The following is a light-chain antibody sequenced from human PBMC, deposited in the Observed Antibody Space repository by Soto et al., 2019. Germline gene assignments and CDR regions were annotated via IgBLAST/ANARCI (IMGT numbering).Light chain of an antibody. Sequence: EIVMTQSPATLSVSPGERATLSCRASQSVSSNLAWYQQKPGQAPRLLIYGASTRATGIPARFSGSGSGTEFTLTISRLEPEDFAFYYCQIYNSSPWTFGQGTKVDIK. CDR2: GAS. CDR3: QIYNSSPWT. CDR1: QSVSSN. V-gene: IGKV3-15*01. J-gene: IGKJ1*01.